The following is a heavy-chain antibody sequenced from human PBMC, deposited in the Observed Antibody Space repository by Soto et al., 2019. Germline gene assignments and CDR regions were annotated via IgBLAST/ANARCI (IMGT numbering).Heavy chain of an antibody. D-gene: IGHD6-19*01. J-gene: IGHJ4*02. CDR1: GFTFSRYA. CDR3: ARVTRLPIAVAGSGPFDY. CDR2: ISYDGSNK. V-gene: IGHV3-30-3*01. Sequence: PGGSLRLSCAASGFTFSRYAMHWVRQAPGKGLEWVAVISYDGSNKYYADSVKGRFTISRDNSKNTLYLQMNSLRAEDTAVYYCARVTRLPIAVAGSGPFDYWGQGTRVTVSS.